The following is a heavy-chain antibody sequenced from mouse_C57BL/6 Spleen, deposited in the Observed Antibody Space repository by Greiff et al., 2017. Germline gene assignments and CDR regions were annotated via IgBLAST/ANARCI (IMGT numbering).Heavy chain of an antibody. J-gene: IGHJ3*01. D-gene: IGHD1-1*01. CDR3: ARRYYYGSSWDY. Sequence: QVQLQQPGAELVMPGASVKLSCKASGYTFTSYWMHWVKLRPGQGLEWIGEIDPSDSYTNYNQKFKGKSTLTVDKSSSTAYMQLSSLTSEDSAVSYCARRYYYGSSWDYWGQGTLVTVSA. CDR2: IDPSDSYT. V-gene: IGHV1-69*01. CDR1: GYTFTSYW.